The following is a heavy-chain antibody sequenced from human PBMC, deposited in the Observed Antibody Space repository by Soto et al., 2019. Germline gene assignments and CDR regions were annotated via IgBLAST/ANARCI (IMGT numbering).Heavy chain of an antibody. V-gene: IGHV1-2*02. CDR1: GYTFTGYY. J-gene: IGHJ6*02. D-gene: IGHD2-2*01. Sequence: QVPLVQSGAEVKKPGASVKVSCKASGYTFTGYYMHWVREAPGQGLEWMGWINPNSGGTNYAQKFQGRVTMTRDTSISTAYMELSRLRSDDTAVYYCARAIVVVPAAANYYYYGMDVWGQGTTVTVSS. CDR2: INPNSGGT. CDR3: ARAIVVVPAAANYYYYGMDV.